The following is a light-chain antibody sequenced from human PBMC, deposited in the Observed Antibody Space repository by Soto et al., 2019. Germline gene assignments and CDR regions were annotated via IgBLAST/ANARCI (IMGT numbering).Light chain of an antibody. J-gene: IGLJ3*02. CDR2: EVS. CDR1: SSDFGGYND. V-gene: IGLV2-14*01. Sequence: QSALTQPASVSGSPGQTITISCTGTSSDFGGYNDVSWYQQHPGKAPEVMIYEVSNRPSGVSNRFSGSISGNTAFLTNSGLRAEDVDDYYCSSYTSTSTRVFGGGTKLTVI. CDR3: SSYTSTSTRV.